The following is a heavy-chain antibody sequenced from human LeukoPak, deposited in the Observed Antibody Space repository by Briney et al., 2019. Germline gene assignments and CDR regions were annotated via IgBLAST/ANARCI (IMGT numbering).Heavy chain of an antibody. CDR2: ISSFSGTI. Sequence: GGSLRLPCVASGITFSSYSMNWVRQAPGKGLEWVSYISSFSGTINYADSVKGRFTISRDNAKNSLYLQMNSLRAEDTAVYYCARDQGGLGYWGQGTLVTVSS. V-gene: IGHV3-48*01. D-gene: IGHD3-16*01. CDR1: GITFSSYS. CDR3: ARDQGGLGY. J-gene: IGHJ4*02.